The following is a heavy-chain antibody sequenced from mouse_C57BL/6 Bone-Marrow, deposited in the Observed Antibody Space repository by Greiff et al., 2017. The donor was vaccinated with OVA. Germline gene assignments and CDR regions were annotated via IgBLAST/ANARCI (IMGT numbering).Heavy chain of an antibody. CDR3: ARLNYYGNFWYFDV. D-gene: IGHD2-1*01. CDR1: GIDFSRYW. V-gene: IGHV4-1*01. CDR2: INPDSSTI. J-gene: IGHJ1*03. Sequence: EVQLQESGGGLVQPGGSLKLSCAASGIDFSRYWMSWVRRAPGKGLEWIGEINPDSSTINYAPSLKDKFIISRDNAKNTLYLQMSKVRSEDTALYYCARLNYYGNFWYFDVWGTGTTVTVSS.